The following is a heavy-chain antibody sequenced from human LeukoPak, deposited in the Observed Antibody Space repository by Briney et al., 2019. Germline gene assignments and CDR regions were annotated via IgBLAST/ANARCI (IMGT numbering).Heavy chain of an antibody. Sequence: GESLKISCKGSGYTFTSYAMSWVRQAPGKGLEWVSAISGSGGSTYYADSVKGRFTISRDNSKNTLYLQMNSLRAEDTAVYYCAKDPRQQQLVPYWGQGTLVTVSS. D-gene: IGHD6-13*01. CDR2: ISGSGGST. J-gene: IGHJ4*02. CDR1: GYTFTSYA. CDR3: AKDPRQQQLVPY. V-gene: IGHV3-23*01.